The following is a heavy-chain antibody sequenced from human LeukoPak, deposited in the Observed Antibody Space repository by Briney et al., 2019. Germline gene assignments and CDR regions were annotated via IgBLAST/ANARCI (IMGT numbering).Heavy chain of an antibody. D-gene: IGHD5-12*01. CDR2: INHSGST. V-gene: IGHV4-34*01. CDR1: GESFSGYY. CDR3: AGRGYSGYDYSNYWYFDL. J-gene: IGHJ2*01. Sequence: KTSETLSLTCAVYGESFSGYYWSWIRQPPGKGLEWIGEINHSGSTNFNPSLKSRVTISVDTSKNQFSLKLSSVTAADTAVYYCAGRGYSGYDYSNYWYFDLWGRGTLVTVSS.